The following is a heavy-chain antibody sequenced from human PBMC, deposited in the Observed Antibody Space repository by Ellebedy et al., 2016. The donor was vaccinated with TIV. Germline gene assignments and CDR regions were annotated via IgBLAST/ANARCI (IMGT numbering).Heavy chain of an antibody. CDR2: IYPGDSDT. J-gene: IGHJ5*02. Sequence: GESLKISXKVSGYTFTTSWIGWVRQVPGKGLEWMGIIYPGDSDTRYNPSFEGQVAISVDRSTNTAYLQWSSLKASDTAIYFCGRLIGMATVASNWLDPWGQGTLVTVSS. CDR1: GYTFTTSW. D-gene: IGHD4-23*01. V-gene: IGHV5-51*01. CDR3: GRLIGMATVASNWLDP.